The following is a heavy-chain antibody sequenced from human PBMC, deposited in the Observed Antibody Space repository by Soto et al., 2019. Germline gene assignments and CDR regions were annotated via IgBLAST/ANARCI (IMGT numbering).Heavy chain of an antibody. CDR2: ISAYNGNT. J-gene: IGHJ5*02. D-gene: IGHD2-2*01. V-gene: IGHV1-18*04. CDR1: GYTFTSYG. CDR3: ARVATEDIVVVPAAEKNNWFDP. Sequence: AASVKVSCKASGYTFTSYGISWVRQAPGQGLEWMGWISAYNGNTNYAQKSQGRVTMTTDTSTSTAYMELRSLRSDDTAVYYCARVATEDIVVVPAAEKNNWFDPWGQGTLVTVSS.